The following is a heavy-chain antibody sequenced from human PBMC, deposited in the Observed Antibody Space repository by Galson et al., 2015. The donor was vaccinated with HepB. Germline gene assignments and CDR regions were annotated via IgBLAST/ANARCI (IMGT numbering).Heavy chain of an antibody. CDR2: IGAGGIST. CDR1: GFTFSSFS. J-gene: IGHJ3*02. D-gene: IGHD5/OR15-5a*01. CDR3: AKSLVCGVYLCGFDI. Sequence: SLRLSCAASGFTFSSFSMTWVRQAPGKGLEWVSTIGAGGISTYYADSVKGRFTISRDNFKNTVYLQMNSLRAEDTAVYYCAKSLVCGVYLCGFDIWGQGTMVTVSS. V-gene: IGHV3-23*01.